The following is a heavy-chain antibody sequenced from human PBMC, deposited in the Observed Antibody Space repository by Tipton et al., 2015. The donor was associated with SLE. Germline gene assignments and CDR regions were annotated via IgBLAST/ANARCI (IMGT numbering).Heavy chain of an antibody. D-gene: IGHD2-8*01. CDR1: GDSLSSNNYY. Sequence: GLVKPSETLSHTCSVSGDSLSSNNYYWGWIRQSPAQGLEWIGTIHYAGGTYYNPSLRSRLTISVDTPENHFSLNLNSVTAADTAVYFCARGYCSDGVCYGFGFFDYWGQGNLVTVSS. CDR3: ARGYCSDGVCYGFGFFDY. J-gene: IGHJ4*02. V-gene: IGHV4-39*07. CDR2: IHYAGGT.